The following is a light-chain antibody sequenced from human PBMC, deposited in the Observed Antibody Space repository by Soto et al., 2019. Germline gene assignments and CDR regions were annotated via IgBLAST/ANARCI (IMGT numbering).Light chain of an antibody. Sequence: EIVMTQSPATLSVSPGERLTLSCRARQSVSSNLAWYQQKPGQAPRLLIYGASTRATGIPARFSGSGSGTEFTLTISSLQSEDFAIYYCQQYNNRWTFGQGTKVEIK. CDR3: QQYNNRWT. CDR1: QSVSSN. CDR2: GAS. J-gene: IGKJ1*01. V-gene: IGKV3-15*01.